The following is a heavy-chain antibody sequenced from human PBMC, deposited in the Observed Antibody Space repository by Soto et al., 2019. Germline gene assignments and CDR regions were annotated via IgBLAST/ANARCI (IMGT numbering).Heavy chain of an antibody. J-gene: IGHJ5*02. CDR2: INAANGDT. Sequence: SVQVSCASPGYTFASYGIHWVRQAPGQRLAWMGWINAANGDTKYSPKFQGRVTITRDTSASTAYVELSSLRSEDTAVYYWGSRQVSATGIDWFDPRAKGTWVTVSS. CDR1: GYTFASYG. CDR3: GSRQVSATGIDWFDP. D-gene: IGHD2-8*02. V-gene: IGHV1-3*01.